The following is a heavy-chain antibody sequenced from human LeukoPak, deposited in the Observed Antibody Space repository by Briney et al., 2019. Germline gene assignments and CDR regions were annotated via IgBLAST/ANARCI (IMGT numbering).Heavy chain of an antibody. D-gene: IGHD6-13*01. CDR2: ISYDGSNK. Sequence: GRSLRLSCAASGFTFSSYAMHWVRQAPGKGLEGVAVISYDGSNKYYADSVKGRFTISRDNSKNTLYLQMNSLRAEDTAVYYCARDIAAAGAHDYWGQGTLVTVSS. J-gene: IGHJ4*02. CDR3: ARDIAAAGAHDY. CDR1: GFTFSSYA. V-gene: IGHV3-30*04.